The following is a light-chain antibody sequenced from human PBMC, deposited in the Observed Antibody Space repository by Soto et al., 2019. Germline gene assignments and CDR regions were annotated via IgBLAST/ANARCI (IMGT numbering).Light chain of an antibody. CDR2: DDS. V-gene: IGLV2-14*01. J-gene: IGLJ1*01. CDR3: SSYTSSSTLYV. CDR1: SSDVGGYNY. Sequence: QSLLTQPASVSGSPGQSITISCTGTSSDVGGYNYVSWYQQHPGKAPKLMIYDDSNRPSGVSNRFSGSKSGNTASLTISGLQAEDEADYYCSSYTSSSTLYVFGTGTKVTVL.